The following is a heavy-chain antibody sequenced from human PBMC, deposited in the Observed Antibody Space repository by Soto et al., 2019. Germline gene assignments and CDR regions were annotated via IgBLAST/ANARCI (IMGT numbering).Heavy chain of an antibody. Sequence: GGSLRLSCAASGFTFSNYGMHWVRQAPGKGLEWVANIKQDGSEKYYVDSVKGRFTISRDNAKNSLYLQMNSLRAKDTAVYYYARVDVLLCLGELFFYYYYYYMDVWGKGTTVTVPS. CDR1: GFTFSNYG. CDR2: IKQDGSEK. D-gene: IGHD3-10*01. V-gene: IGHV3-7*01. J-gene: IGHJ6*03. CDR3: ARVDVLLCLGELFFYYYYYYMDV.